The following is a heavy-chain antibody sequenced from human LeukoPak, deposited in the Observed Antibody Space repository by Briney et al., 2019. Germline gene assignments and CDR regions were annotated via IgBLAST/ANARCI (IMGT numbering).Heavy chain of an antibody. CDR2: LDPEDGET. J-gene: IGHJ3*02. CDR1: GYTLTELS. CDR3: ATDLSRFLEWLDAFDI. V-gene: IGHV1-24*01. D-gene: IGHD3-3*01. Sequence: GASVKVSCKVSGYTLTELSMHWVRQAPGKGLERMGGLDPEDGETIYAQKFQGRVTMTEDTSTDTAYMELSSLRSEDTAVYYCATDLSRFLEWLDAFDIWGQGTMVTVSS.